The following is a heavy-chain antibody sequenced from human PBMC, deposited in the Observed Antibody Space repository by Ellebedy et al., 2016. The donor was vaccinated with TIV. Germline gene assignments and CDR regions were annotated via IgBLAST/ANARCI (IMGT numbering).Heavy chain of an antibody. CDR2: VTHIGGT. D-gene: IGHD1-26*01. Sequence: SETLSLTXAVYSGSFSDYFWTWLRQSPGKGLEWIGEVTHIGGTNYNPSLQSRLIISLDTSKGQFSLQLSSVTAADTAVYYCARGIPQAWELLATWGQGTLVTVSS. CDR3: ARGIPQAWELLAT. V-gene: IGHV4-34*01. CDR1: SGSFSDYF. J-gene: IGHJ5*02.